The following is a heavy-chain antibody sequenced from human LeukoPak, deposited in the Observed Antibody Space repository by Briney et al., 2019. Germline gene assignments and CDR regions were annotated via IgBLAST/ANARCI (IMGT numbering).Heavy chain of an antibody. CDR2: IYYSRST. Sequence: PSETLSLTCTVSGGSISSGGYYWSWIRQHPGKGLEWIGYIYYSRSTYYNPSLQSRVTISVDTSKNQFSLKLSSVTAADTAVYYCARDYDFWSGYSALYGMDVWGQGTTVTVSS. CDR3: ARDYDFWSGYSALYGMDV. D-gene: IGHD3-3*01. CDR1: GGSISSGGYY. V-gene: IGHV4-31*03. J-gene: IGHJ6*02.